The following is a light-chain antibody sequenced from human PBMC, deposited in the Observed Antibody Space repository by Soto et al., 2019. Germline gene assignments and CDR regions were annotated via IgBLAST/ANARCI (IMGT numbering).Light chain of an antibody. CDR2: EVF. Sequence: QSVLTQPASVSGSPGQSITIPCTGTNSDVGGYNYVSWYQHHPGKAPKLMIYEVFNRPSGVSSRFSGSKSGSTASLTISGLQAEDEADYYCSSYTTTDTLYAFGTGTKVTVL. V-gene: IGLV2-14*01. CDR1: NSDVGGYNY. J-gene: IGLJ1*01. CDR3: SSYTTTDTLYA.